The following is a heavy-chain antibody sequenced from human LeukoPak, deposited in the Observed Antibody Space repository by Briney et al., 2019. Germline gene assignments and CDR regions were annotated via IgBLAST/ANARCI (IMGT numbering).Heavy chain of an antibody. J-gene: IGHJ6*02. D-gene: IGHD6-13*01. V-gene: IGHV3-21*01. Sequence: GGSLRLSCAASGFTFSSYSMNWVRQAPGKGLEWVSSISSSSSYIYYADSVKGRFTISRDNAKNSLYLRMNSLRAEDTAVYYCARSRAAAGYYYGMDVWGQGTTVTVSS. CDR3: ARSRAAAGYYYGMDV. CDR2: ISSSSSYI. CDR1: GFTFSSYS.